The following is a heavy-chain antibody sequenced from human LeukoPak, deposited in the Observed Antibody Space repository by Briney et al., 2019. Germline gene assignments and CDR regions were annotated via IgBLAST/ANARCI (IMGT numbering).Heavy chain of an antibody. V-gene: IGHV4-39*01. CDR2: ISYSGST. J-gene: IGHJ6*03. D-gene: IGHD3-22*01. CDR1: GGSISSSDYY. Sequence: PSETLSLTCTVSGGSISSSDYYWGWIRQPPGKGLAWIGRISYSGSTYYNPSLKRRVTISVDTSKNQFSLNLTSVTAADTAVYYCARLTHSYYYDSSGYYPYYYMDVWGKGTTVTVSS. CDR3: ARLTHSYYYDSSGYYPYYYMDV.